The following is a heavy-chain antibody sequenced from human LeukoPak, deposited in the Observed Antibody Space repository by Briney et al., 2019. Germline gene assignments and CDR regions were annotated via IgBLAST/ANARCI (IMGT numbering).Heavy chain of an antibody. V-gene: IGHV5-51*01. CDR2: IYPGDSDT. CDR1: GYRFTSYW. CDR3: ARRAIAAAAPGDFDY. J-gene: IGHJ4*02. Sequence: GESLKISCEGSGYRFTSYWICWVRQMHGKGVEWMGIIYPGDSDTRYSPSFQGQVTISADKSSSTAYLQWSSLKASDTAMYYCARRAIAAAAPGDFDYWGQGTLVTVSS. D-gene: IGHD6-13*01.